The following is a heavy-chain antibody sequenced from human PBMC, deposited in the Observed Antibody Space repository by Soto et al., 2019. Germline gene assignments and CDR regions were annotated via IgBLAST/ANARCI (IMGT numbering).Heavy chain of an antibody. V-gene: IGHV3-53*02. D-gene: IGHD3-10*01. J-gene: IGHJ1*01. Sequence: EVQLVETGGGLIQPGGSLRLSCAASGFTVSSNYMSWVRQAPGKGLEWVSVIYSGGSTYYADSVKGRFTISRDNSKNTRYLQMNSLRAEDTAVYYCARGTPGFGVPQYFQHWGQGTLVTVSS. CDR2: IYSGGST. CDR3: ARGTPGFGVPQYFQH. CDR1: GFTVSSNY.